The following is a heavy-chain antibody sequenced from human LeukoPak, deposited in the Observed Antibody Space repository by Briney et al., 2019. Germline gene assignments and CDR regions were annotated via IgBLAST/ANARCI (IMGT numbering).Heavy chain of an antibody. CDR1: GFTFSSYA. D-gene: IGHD2-21*02. CDR3: ARPLTVVTHTTDY. V-gene: IGHV3-30-3*01. J-gene: IGHJ4*02. Sequence: PGGSLRLSCAASGFTFSSYAMHWVRQAPGKGLEWVAVISYDGSNKYYADSVKGRFTISRDNSKNTLYLQMNSLRAEDTAVYYCARPLTVVTHTTDYWGQGTLVTVPS. CDR2: ISYDGSNK.